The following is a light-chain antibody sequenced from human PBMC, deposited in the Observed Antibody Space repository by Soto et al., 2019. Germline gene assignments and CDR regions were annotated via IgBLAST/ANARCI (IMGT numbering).Light chain of an antibody. Sequence: QSVLTQPPSACGTPGQRVSISCSGRASDIGTNTVNWYQQFPGTAPKLLLHSNDQRPSGVPDRFSGSKSGTSASLAISGLQSEDEADYYCVAWDGSLNGYVFGTGTQLTVL. CDR1: ASDIGTNT. CDR2: SND. V-gene: IGLV1-44*01. CDR3: VAWDGSLNGYV. J-gene: IGLJ1*01.